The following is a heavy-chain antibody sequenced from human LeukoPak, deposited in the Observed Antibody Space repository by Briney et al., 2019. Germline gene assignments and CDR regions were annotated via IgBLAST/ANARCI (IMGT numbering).Heavy chain of an antibody. V-gene: IGHV3-7*03. CDR3: AKDYYYDSRGFYYYAFDI. CDR1: GFSSSSYW. D-gene: IGHD3-22*01. Sequence: GGSLRLSCVASGFSSSSYWMSWVRQTPGKGLEWVANIKQEGSARYYVDSVTGRFTISRDNAMNSLYLQMNSLRAEDTAVYYCAKDYYYDSRGFYYYAFDIWGQGTMVTVSS. CDR2: IKQEGSAR. J-gene: IGHJ3*02.